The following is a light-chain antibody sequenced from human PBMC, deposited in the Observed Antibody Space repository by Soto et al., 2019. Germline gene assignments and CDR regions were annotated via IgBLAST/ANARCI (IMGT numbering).Light chain of an antibody. Sequence: DIQMTQSPSTLSASLGDRVTITCRASQSISYWLAWYQQKPGKAPKLLIYDASSLGSGVPLRFSGSRSGTEFTLTISSLQPDDFATYYCQQYSTYPLTFGGGTKVEIK. CDR3: QQYSTYPLT. CDR1: QSISYW. J-gene: IGKJ4*01. V-gene: IGKV1-5*01. CDR2: DAS.